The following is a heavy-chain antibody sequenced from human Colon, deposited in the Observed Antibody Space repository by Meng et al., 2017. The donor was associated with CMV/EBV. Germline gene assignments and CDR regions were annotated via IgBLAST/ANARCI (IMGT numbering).Heavy chain of an antibody. CDR1: GFIFSDYY. CDR2: ISPTGSDT. V-gene: IGHV3-11*05. CDR3: VKGHTMINP. D-gene: IGHD3-16*01. Sequence: VRLVQYGGGLVEPGGSLRLSCAASGFIFSDYYMTWIREAPGKGLEWVSYISPTGSDTNYADSVRGRFTISRDNAKNSLFLQMSSLTAEDTAVYYCVKGHTMINPWGQGTLVTVSS. J-gene: IGHJ5*02.